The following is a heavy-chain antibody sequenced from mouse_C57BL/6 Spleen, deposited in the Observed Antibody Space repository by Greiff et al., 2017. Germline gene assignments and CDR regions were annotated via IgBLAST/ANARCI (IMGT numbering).Heavy chain of an antibody. J-gene: IGHJ4*01. V-gene: IGHV5-17*01. CDR2: ISSGSSTI. CDR3: ARREPESAMDY. Sequence: EVKVLESGGGLVKPGASLKLSCAASGFTFSDYGMHWVRQAPEKGLEWVAYISSGSSTIYYADTVKGRFTISRDNAKNTLFLQMTSLRSEDTALYYSARREPESAMDYWGQGTSVTVSS. CDR1: GFTFSDYG.